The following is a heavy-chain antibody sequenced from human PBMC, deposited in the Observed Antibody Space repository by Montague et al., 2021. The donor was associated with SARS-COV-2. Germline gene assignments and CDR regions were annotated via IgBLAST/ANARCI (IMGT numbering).Heavy chain of an antibody. V-gene: IGHV4-39*01. CDR3: ARAFTDWLRYYGMDV. CDR2: IYYSGST. D-gene: IGHD3-9*01. J-gene: IGHJ6*02. Sequence: ETLSLTCTVSGGSISSSSYYWGWIRQPPGKGLEWIGSIYYSGSTYYNPSLKSRVTISVDTTKNQFSLKLSSVTAADTAVYYCARAFTDWLRYYGMDVWGQGTTVTVSS. CDR1: GGSISSSSYY.